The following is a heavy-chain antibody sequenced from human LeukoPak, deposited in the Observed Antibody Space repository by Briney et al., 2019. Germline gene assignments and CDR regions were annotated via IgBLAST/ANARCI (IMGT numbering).Heavy chain of an antibody. CDR3: VRDSDTFGFDH. V-gene: IGHV3-53*01. CDR1: GFSVSSNF. D-gene: IGHD5-18*01. CDR2: IYSIGST. J-gene: IGHJ4*02. Sequence: GESLRLSCATSGFSVSSNFMSWVRQAPGKGLEWVSVIYSIGSTYYTDSVKGRFTISRDNSKSTVSLQMDSLRAEDTAVYYCVRDSDTFGFDHWGQGTLVTVSS.